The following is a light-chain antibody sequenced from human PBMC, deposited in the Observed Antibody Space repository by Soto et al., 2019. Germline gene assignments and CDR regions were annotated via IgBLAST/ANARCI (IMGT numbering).Light chain of an antibody. V-gene: IGKV3D-15*01. CDR1: QSVYSN. CDR2: GAS. Sequence: IVMTQSPSTLSGSPGGRSTLSFRASQSVYSNLAWYQQKPGQAPRLLIFGASTRATGIPARFSGSGSGTEFTLAISSLQSEDFGVYYCQQYNNWPPLTFGGGTKVDIK. CDR3: QQYNNWPPLT. J-gene: IGKJ4*01.